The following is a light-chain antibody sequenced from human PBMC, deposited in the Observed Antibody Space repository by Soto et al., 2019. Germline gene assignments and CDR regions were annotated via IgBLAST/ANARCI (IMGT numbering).Light chain of an antibody. J-gene: IGLJ2*01. CDR2: SNN. CDR1: SSNIGGNT. V-gene: IGLV1-44*01. CDR3: ETWDDSLVVPV. Sequence: QSVLTQPPSASGTPGQRVTISCSGSSSNIGGNTVNWYQQLPGTAPKLLIYSNNQRPSGVPDRFSGSKSGTSASLAISGLQSDDEADYYCETWDDSLVVPVCGGGTKLTVL.